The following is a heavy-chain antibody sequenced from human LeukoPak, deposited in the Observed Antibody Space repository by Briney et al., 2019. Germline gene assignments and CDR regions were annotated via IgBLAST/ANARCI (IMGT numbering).Heavy chain of an antibody. CDR3: GKNRYSGSLSPFDI. CDR1: AFIFSGYW. V-gene: IGHV3-7*03. J-gene: IGHJ3*02. Sequence: GGSLRLSCEGSAFIFSGYWVNWVRQTPGKGLEWVASIKEDGSERQYVDSVKGRFSISRDNTKGSLFLQLNSLRAGDTAVYYCGKNRYSGSLSPFDIWGQGTMVTVSS. D-gene: IGHD1-26*01. CDR2: IKEDGSER.